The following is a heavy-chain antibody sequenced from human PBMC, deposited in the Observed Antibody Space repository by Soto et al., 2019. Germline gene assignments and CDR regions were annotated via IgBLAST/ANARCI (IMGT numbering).Heavy chain of an antibody. Sequence: QVQLVESGGGVVQPGRSLRLSCAASGFTFSSYGMHWVRQAPGKGLEGAAVISYDGSNKYYADSVKGRFTISRDNSKITLYLEMKSLRAKDTAVYYCAKGLFAVAKITSSIDYWGQGTLVTVSS. V-gene: IGHV3-30*18. J-gene: IGHJ4*02. CDR3: AKGLFAVAKITSSIDY. CDR1: GFTFSSYG. D-gene: IGHD5-12*01. CDR2: ISYDGSNK.